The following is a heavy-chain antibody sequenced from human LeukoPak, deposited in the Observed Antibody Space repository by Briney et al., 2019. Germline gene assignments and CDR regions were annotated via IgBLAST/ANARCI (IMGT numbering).Heavy chain of an antibody. CDR2: IDGDGTTT. J-gene: IGHJ6*03. CDR1: GFTFSSYW. CDR3: YVNPYYYYMDV. Sequence: GGSLRLSCAASGFTFSSYWMHWVRQAPGKGLVWVSRIDGDGTTTNYAGSVKGRFTISRDNAKNTLYLQINSLSAEDTAVYYCYVNPYYYYMDVGGKGTTVTVSS. D-gene: IGHD3-16*01. V-gene: IGHV3-74*01.